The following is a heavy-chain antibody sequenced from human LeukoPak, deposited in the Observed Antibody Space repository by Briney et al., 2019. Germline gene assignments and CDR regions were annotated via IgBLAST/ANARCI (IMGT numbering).Heavy chain of an antibody. J-gene: IGHJ4*02. CDR2: IYHNGNT. Sequence: PSETLSLTCAVYGGSFSAYYWSWVRQSPGKGLEWLGEIYHNGNTNYNPSLKSRVTVSVDTSNNHFSLKLTSVTAADTAIYYCARLDITTTWYAFDYWGQGTLVTVSS. CDR1: GGSFSAYY. D-gene: IGHD5-12*01. V-gene: IGHV4-34*01. CDR3: ARLDITTTWYAFDY.